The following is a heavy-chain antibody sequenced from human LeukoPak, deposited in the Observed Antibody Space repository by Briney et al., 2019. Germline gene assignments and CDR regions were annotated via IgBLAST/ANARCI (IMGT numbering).Heavy chain of an antibody. V-gene: IGHV4-59*01. J-gene: IGHJ4*02. Sequence: SETLSLTCTVSGGSISSYYWSWIRQPPGKGLEWIGYIYYSGSTNYNPSLKSRVTISVDTSKNQFSLKLSSVTAADTAVYYCARHVVDPTTPWSNDFFDYWGQGTLVTVSS. CDR3: ARHVVDPTTPWSNDFFDY. CDR1: GGSISSYY. CDR2: IYYSGST. D-gene: IGHD1-14*01.